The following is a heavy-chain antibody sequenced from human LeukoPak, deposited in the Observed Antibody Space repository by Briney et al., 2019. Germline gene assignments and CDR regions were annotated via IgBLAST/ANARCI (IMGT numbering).Heavy chain of an antibody. D-gene: IGHD6-19*01. CDR2: IYSSGSA. CDR1: GGSINNYY. Sequence: SETLSLTCTVSGGSINNYYLSWIRQPAGKGLEWIGRIYSSGSANYNPSLKSRVTMSLDTSKNQFSLKLSSVTAADTAVYYCGRGPGAVAYYDYWGQGTLVTVSS. CDR3: GRGPGAVAYYDY. J-gene: IGHJ4*02. V-gene: IGHV4-4*07.